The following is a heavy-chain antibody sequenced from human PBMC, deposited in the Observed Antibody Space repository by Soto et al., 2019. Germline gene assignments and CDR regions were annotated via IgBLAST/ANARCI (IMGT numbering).Heavy chain of an antibody. CDR1: GYTFTGYY. D-gene: IGHD6-6*01. V-gene: IGHV1-2*04. CDR2: INPNSGGT. Sequence: ASVKVSCKASGYTFTGYYMHWVRQAPGQGLEWMGWINPNSGGTNYAQKFQGWVTMTRDTSISTAYMELSRLRSDDTAVYYCAREAAARPLHYYGMDVWGQGTTVTVS. CDR3: AREAAARPLHYYGMDV. J-gene: IGHJ6*02.